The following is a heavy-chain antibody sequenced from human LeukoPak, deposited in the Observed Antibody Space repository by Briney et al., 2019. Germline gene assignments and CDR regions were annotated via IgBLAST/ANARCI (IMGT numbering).Heavy chain of an antibody. D-gene: IGHD1-26*01. CDR2: IYYSGST. CDR1: GGSISSYY. J-gene: IGHJ6*02. Sequence: SETLSLTCTVSGGSISSYYWSWIRQPPGKGLEWIGYIYYSGSTNYNPSLKSRVTISVDTSKNQFSLKLSSVTAADTAVYYCARIQSGSYSDYYYYYGMDVWGQGTTVTVSS. CDR3: ARIQSGSYSDYYYYYGMDV. V-gene: IGHV4-59*01.